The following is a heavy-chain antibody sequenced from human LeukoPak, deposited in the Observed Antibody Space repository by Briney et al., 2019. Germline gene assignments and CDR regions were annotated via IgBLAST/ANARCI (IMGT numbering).Heavy chain of an antibody. V-gene: IGHV4-59*01. D-gene: IGHD3-22*01. CDR1: GGSISSYY. Sequence: PSETLSLTCTVSGGSISSYYWSWIRQPPGKGLEWIGYIYYSGSTNYNPSLKSRVTISVDRSKNQFSLKLSSVTAAATAVYYCAISTGYYYHSSGYFGYRGEGTLVTVSS. J-gene: IGHJ4*02. CDR2: IYYSGST. CDR3: AISTGYYYHSSGYFGY.